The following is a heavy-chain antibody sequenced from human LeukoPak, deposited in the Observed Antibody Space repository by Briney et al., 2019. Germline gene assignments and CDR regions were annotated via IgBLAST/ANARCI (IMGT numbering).Heavy chain of an antibody. J-gene: IGHJ6*02. CDR2: IIPILGIA. D-gene: IGHD5-12*01. CDR1: GGTFSSYA. V-gene: IGHV1-69*04. CDR3: ARDRDIVATITRYYYYYGMDV. Sequence: SVKVSCKASGGTFSSYAISWVRQAPGQGLEWMGRIIPILGIANYAQKFQGRVTITADKSTSTAYMELSSLRSEDTAVYYCARDRDIVATITRYYYYYGMDVWGQGTSVTVSS.